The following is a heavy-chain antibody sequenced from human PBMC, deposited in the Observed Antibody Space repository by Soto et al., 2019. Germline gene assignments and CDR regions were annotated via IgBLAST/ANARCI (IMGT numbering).Heavy chain of an antibody. CDR3: AKDSYSGTYPTDFDY. D-gene: IGHD1-26*01. CDR2: ISYDGGNE. V-gene: IGHV3-30*18. CDR1: GFTFSSYG. J-gene: IGHJ4*02. Sequence: QVQLVQSGGGVVQPGGSLRLSCAGSGFTFSSYGIHWVRQAPGKGLEWVALISYDGGNEKYAESVKDRFTISRDDSHNVAYLQMSSLRTEDTAMYYCAKDSYSGTYPTDFDYWGQGSLVTVSS.